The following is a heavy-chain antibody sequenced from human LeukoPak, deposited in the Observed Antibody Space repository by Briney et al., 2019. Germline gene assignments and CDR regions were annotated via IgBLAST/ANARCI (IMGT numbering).Heavy chain of an antibody. J-gene: IGHJ2*01. CDR1: GYTFTSYY. D-gene: IGHD3-10*01. CDR2: INPSGGST. V-gene: IGHV1-46*01. CDR3: ARDRDVLLWFGEPENWYFDL. Sequence: ASVKVSCKASGYTFTSYYMHWVRQAPGQGLEWMGIINPSGGSTSYAQKFQGRVTMTRDTSTSTAYMELRSLRSDDTAVYYCARDRDVLLWFGEPENWYFDLWGRGTLVTVSS.